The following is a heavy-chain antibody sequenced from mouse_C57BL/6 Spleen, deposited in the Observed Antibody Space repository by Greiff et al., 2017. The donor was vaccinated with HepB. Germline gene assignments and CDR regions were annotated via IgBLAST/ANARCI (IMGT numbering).Heavy chain of an antibody. CDR3: ASRSLLLDYYAMDY. CDR1: GYSITSGYY. Sequence: EVQLQESGPGLVKPSQSLSLTCSVTGYSITSGYYWNWIRQFPGNKLEWMGYISYDGSNNYNPSLKNRISITRDTSKNQFFLKLNSVTTEDTATYYCASRSLLLDYYAMDYWGQGTSVTVSS. CDR2: ISYDGSN. V-gene: IGHV3-6*01. D-gene: IGHD2-1*01. J-gene: IGHJ4*01.